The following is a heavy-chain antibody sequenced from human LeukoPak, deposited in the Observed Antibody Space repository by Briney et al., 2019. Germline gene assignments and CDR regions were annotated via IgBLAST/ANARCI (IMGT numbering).Heavy chain of an antibody. CDR3: ARDREFLNDSSGYYYVGGHFDY. J-gene: IGHJ4*02. CDR2: IYYSGST. CDR1: GGSISSGGYY. V-gene: IGHV4-31*03. D-gene: IGHD3-22*01. Sequence: SETLSLTCTVSGGSISSGGYYWGWIRQHPGKGLEWIGYIYYSGSTYYNPSLKSRVTISVDTSKNQFSLKLSSVTAADTAVYYCARDREFLNDSSGYYYVGGHFDYWGQGTLVTVSS.